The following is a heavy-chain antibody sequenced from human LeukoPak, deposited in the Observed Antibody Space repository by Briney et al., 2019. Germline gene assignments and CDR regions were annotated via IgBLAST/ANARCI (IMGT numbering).Heavy chain of an antibody. CDR2: ITNSGDTK. CDR3: ARGAGPLFDP. V-gene: IGHV3-11*01. J-gene: IGHJ5*02. CDR1: GFTFSDYY. Sequence: PGGSLRLSCAASGFTFSDYYMSWIRRAPGRGLEWIAYITNSGDTKHYADPVKGRFVISRDNAKNSLYLQTDSLRADDTAVYYCARGAGPLFDPWGQGTLVTVSS.